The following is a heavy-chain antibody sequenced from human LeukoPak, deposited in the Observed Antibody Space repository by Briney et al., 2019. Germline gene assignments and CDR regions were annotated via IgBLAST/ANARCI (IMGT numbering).Heavy chain of an antibody. CDR2: MNPNSGNT. D-gene: IGHD6-19*01. J-gene: IGHJ6*03. CDR3: ARSQPAVADNGPYHYYYMDV. CDR1: GYTFTSYD. Sequence: ASVKVSCKASGYTFTSYDINWVRQATGQGLEWMGWMNPNSGNTGYAQKFQGRVTITRNTSISTAYMELSSLRSEDTAVYYCARSQPAVADNGPYHYYYMDVWGKGTTVTVSS. V-gene: IGHV1-8*03.